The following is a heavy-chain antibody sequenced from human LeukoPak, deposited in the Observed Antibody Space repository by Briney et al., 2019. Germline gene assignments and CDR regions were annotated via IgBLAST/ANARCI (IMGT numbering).Heavy chain of an antibody. Sequence: PGGSLRLSCAASGFTFSSYAMHWVRQAPGKGLEWVAVISYDGSNKYYADSVKGRFTISRDNSKNTLYLQMNSLRAEDTAVYYCYSKSNPAKWFDPWGQGTLVNVSS. CDR1: GFTFSSYA. D-gene: IGHD2-15*01. J-gene: IGHJ5*01. CDR2: ISYDGSNK. CDR3: YSKSNPAKWFDP. V-gene: IGHV3-30*01.